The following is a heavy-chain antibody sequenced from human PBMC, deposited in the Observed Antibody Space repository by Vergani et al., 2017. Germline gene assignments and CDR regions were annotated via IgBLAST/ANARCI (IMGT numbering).Heavy chain of an antibody. CDR1: GFTFSAYS. V-gene: IGHV3-48*01. J-gene: IGHJ4*02. CDR2: IGVSDNSI. Sequence: DVRLVESGGGVVQPGGSLRLLCAASGFTFSAYSMNWVRQTPGKGLEWISYIGVSDNSIYYADSVMGRFAISRDNARNLLFLQMNSLRADDSALYFCVRDPDYSTFDSWGQGTLVTVS. D-gene: IGHD4-11*01. CDR3: VRDPDYSTFDS.